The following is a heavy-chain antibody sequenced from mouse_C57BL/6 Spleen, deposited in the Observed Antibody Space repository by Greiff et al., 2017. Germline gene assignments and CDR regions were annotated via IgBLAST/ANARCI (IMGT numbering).Heavy chain of an antibody. V-gene: IGHV7-3*01. Sequence: EVHLVESGGGLVQPGGSLSLSCAASGFTFTDYYMSWVRQPPGKALEWLGFIRNKANGYTTEYSASVKGRFTISRDNSQSILYLQMNALRAEDSATYYCARCGVVAKEDYWGQGTSVTVSS. CDR2: IRNKANGYTT. CDR3: ARCGVVAKEDY. J-gene: IGHJ4*01. D-gene: IGHD1-1*01. CDR1: GFTFTDYY.